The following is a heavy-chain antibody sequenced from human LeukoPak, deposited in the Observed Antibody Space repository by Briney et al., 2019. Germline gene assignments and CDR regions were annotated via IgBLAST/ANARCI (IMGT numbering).Heavy chain of an antibody. V-gene: IGHV1-8*02. Sequence: GSSVKVSCKASGYTFSNFDVNWVRQAPGQGLEWMAWMNPGSGDTGYEGKFQARLTMSRNTSITTASMELSSLTPEDTAVYYCARSRRGYYMDVWGKGTTVIVSS. J-gene: IGHJ6*03. CDR1: GYTFSNFD. CDR2: MNPGSGDT. CDR3: ARSRRGYYMDV.